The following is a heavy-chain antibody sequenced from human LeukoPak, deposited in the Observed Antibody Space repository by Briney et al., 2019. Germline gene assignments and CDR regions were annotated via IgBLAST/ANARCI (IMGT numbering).Heavy chain of an antibody. V-gene: IGHV3-21*04. J-gene: IGHJ4*02. CDR1: GFPFSSYS. Sequence: GGSLRLSCAASGFPFSSYSMNWVRQAPGKGLEWVSSISSGTSFIYYADSVKGRFTISRDNAKNSLYLQMNSLRAEDTAVYFCARGGVDYYGSGTYYLMYYFDYWGQGALVTVSS. CDR3: ARGGVDYYGSGTYYLMYYFDY. CDR2: ISSGTSFI. D-gene: IGHD3-10*01.